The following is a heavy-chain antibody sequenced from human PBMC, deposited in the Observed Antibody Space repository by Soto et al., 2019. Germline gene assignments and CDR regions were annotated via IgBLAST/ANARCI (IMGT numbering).Heavy chain of an antibody. D-gene: IGHD6-19*01. V-gene: IGHV3-53*05. J-gene: IGHJ5*01. CDR2: LFSGASS. CDR1: GFTVSSGY. Sequence: AYLRLACAASGFTVSSGYMAWVRQAPGKGLEWISVLFSGASSYYADSVKGRFTISRDNSKNTLSLEMSSLRVEDTAVYFCARDTYSSGWYDSWGQGTLVTVSS. CDR3: ARDTYSSGWYDS.